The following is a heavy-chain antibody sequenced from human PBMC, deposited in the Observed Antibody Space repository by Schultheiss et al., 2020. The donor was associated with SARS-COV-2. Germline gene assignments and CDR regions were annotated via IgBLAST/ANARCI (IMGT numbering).Heavy chain of an antibody. CDR2: IFSNDEK. CDR3: ARIRVRDCGGDCLWPDSDAFDI. CDR1: GFSLSNARMG. Sequence: SGPTLVQPTQTLTLTCTFSGFSLSNARMGVSWIRQPPGKALEWLAHIFSNDEKSYSTSLKSRLTISKDTSKSQVVLTMTNMDPVDTATYYCARIRVRDCGGDCLWPDSDAFDILGQGTMVTVSS. J-gene: IGHJ3*02. D-gene: IGHD2-21*01. V-gene: IGHV2-26*01.